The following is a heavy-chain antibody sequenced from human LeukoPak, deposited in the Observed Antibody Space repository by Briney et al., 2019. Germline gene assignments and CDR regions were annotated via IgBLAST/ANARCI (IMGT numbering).Heavy chain of an antibody. CDR1: GFTFSTYW. D-gene: IGHD2-21*01. CDR2: IKKDGSEI. CDR3: ARGGSSRPIAR. V-gene: IGHV3-7*02. Sequence: GGSLRLSCAASGFTFSTYWMTWVRQAPGKALEWVASIKKDGSEIYYLDSVKGRFIVSRDNAQNSLTLQMNSLRAEDTAVYYCARGGSSRPIARWGQGTLVTVSS. J-gene: IGHJ4*02.